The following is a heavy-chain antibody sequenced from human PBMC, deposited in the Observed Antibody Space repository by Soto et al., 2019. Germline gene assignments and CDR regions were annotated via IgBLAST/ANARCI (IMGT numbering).Heavy chain of an antibody. J-gene: IGHJ4*02. D-gene: IGHD6-13*01. Sequence: SETLSLTCAVYGGSFSGYYWSWIRQPPGMGLEWIGEINHSGSTNYNPSLKSRVTISVDTSKNQFSLKLSSVTAADTAVYYCARRSSSWYLRAAPYYFDYWGQGTLVTVSS. V-gene: IGHV4-34*01. CDR3: ARRSSSWYLRAAPYYFDY. CDR1: GGSFSGYY. CDR2: INHSGST.